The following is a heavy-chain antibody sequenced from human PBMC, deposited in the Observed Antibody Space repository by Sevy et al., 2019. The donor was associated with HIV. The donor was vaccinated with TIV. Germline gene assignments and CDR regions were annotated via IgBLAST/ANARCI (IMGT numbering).Heavy chain of an antibody. CDR2: INSDGSST. Sequence: GGSLRLSCAASGFTFSSYWMHWVRQAPGKGLVWVSRINSDGSSTSYADSAKGRFTISRDNAKNTLYLQMNSLRAEDTAVYYCARDMDYYDSSGRDAFDIWGQGTMVTVSS. D-gene: IGHD3-22*01. V-gene: IGHV3-74*01. CDR1: GFTFSSYW. CDR3: ARDMDYYDSSGRDAFDI. J-gene: IGHJ3*02.